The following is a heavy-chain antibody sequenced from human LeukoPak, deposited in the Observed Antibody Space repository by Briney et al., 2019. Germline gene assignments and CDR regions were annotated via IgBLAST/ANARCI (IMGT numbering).Heavy chain of an antibody. V-gene: IGHV1-2*02. Sequence: ASVKVSCKASGYTFTGYYIHWVRQAPGQGLEWMGWINANSGGTNQAQKFQGRVTMTRDTSISTAYMELSRLRSDDTAVYYCASGVQQLDFDYWGQGTLVTVSS. CDR2: INANSGGT. CDR1: GYTFTGYY. CDR3: ASGVQQLDFDY. J-gene: IGHJ4*02. D-gene: IGHD6-13*01.